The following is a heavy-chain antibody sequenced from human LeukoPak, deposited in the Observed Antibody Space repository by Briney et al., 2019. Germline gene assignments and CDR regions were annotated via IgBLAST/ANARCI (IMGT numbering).Heavy chain of an antibody. Sequence: GGSLRLSRGASGFTFSNYWMHWVRQAPGKGLVWVSRINSDGSSTSYADSVKGRFTISRDNAKNTLYLQMNSLRAEDTAVYYCAREGHGYFDYWGQGTLVTVSS. CDR2: INSDGSST. V-gene: IGHV3-74*01. CDR1: GFTFSNYW. J-gene: IGHJ4*02. CDR3: AREGHGYFDY.